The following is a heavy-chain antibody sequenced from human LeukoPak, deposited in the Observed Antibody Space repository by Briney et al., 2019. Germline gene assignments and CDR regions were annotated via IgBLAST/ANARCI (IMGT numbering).Heavy chain of an antibody. J-gene: IGHJ4*02. CDR1: GGSISSYY. D-gene: IGHD5-18*01. V-gene: IGHV4-59*12. CDR2: IYYSGST. Sequence: PSETLSLTCTVSGGSISSYYWSWIRQPPGKGLEWIGYIYYSGSTNYNPSLKSRVTISVDMSKNQFSLKLSSVTAADTAVYYCARGQRRSNSYSYWGQGTLVTVSS. CDR3: ARGQRRSNSYSY.